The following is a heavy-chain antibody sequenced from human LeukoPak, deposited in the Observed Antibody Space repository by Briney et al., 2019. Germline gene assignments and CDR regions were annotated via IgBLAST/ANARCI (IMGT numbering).Heavy chain of an antibody. D-gene: IGHD2-21*01. CDR2: ITGSGDYT. Sequence: GGSLRLSCVVSGFTVSSNYMSWVRQAPGKGLEWVSGITGSGDYTYYIDSVQGRFTISRDNSKNMLFLQMNSLRAEDTAVYYCARGVMAARLYYFDYWGRGILVTVSS. V-gene: IGHV3-23*01. CDR3: ARGVMAARLYYFDY. CDR1: GFTVSSNY. J-gene: IGHJ4*02.